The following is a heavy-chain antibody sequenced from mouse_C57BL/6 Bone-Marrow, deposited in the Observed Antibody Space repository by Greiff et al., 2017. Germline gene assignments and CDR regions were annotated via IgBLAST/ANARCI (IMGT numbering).Heavy chain of an antibody. CDR1: GFTFSSYA. J-gene: IGHJ3*01. CDR3: ARVDYYAPFAY. D-gene: IGHD1-1*01. V-gene: IGHV5-4*03. Sequence: EVKLVESGGGLVKPGGSLKLSCAASGFTFSSYAMSWVRQTPEKRLEWVATISDGGSYTYYPDNVKGRFTISRANAKNNLYLQMSHLNSEDTATYYCARVDYYAPFAYWGQGTLVTVSA. CDR2: ISDGGSYT.